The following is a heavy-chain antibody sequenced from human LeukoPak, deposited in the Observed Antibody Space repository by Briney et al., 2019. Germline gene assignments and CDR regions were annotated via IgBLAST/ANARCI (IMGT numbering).Heavy chain of an antibody. CDR3: ARGKRVYDILTGYYSSSYWFDP. J-gene: IGHJ5*02. D-gene: IGHD3-9*01. V-gene: IGHV1-2*02. CDR2: INPNSGGT. CDR1: GYTFTGYY. Sequence: ASVKVSCKASGYTFTGYYMHWVRQAPGQGLEWMGWINPNSGGTNYAQKFQGRVTMTRDTSISTAYMELSRLRSDDTAVYYCARGKRVYDILTGYYSSSYWFDPRGQGTLVTVSS.